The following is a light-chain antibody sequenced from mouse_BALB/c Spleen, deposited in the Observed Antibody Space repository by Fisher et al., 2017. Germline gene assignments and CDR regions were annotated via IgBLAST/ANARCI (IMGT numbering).Light chain of an antibody. CDR3: QQYSGYPLT. V-gene: IGKV4-55*01. Sequence: IVLTQSPAIMSASPGEKVTMTCSASSSVSYMYWYQQKPGSSPRLLIYDTSNLASGVPVRFSGSGSGTSYSLTISRMEAEDAATYYCQQYSGYPLTFGAGTKL. J-gene: IGKJ5*01. CDR1: SSVSY. CDR2: DTS.